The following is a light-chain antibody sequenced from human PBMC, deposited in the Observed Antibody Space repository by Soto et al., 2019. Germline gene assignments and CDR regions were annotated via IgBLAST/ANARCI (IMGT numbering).Light chain of an antibody. V-gene: IGKV1-12*01. CDR3: QHAKSFPPT. CDR1: QDLSSS. CDR2: AAS. J-gene: IGKJ3*01. Sequence: DIQMTQSPSSVSASVGDRVTITCRASQDLSSSLAWYQQKPRKAPKLLIYAASILRSGVSSRFSGSGSGTDFTLTISNLQPEDFATYYCQHAKSFPPTFGPGTRVDIK.